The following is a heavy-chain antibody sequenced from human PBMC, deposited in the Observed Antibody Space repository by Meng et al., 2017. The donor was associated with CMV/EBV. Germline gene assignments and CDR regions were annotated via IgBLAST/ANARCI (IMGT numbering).Heavy chain of an antibody. CDR3: ARGGIAAAGLH. V-gene: IGHV4-39*07. J-gene: IGHJ4*02. CDR1: GGSISSSSYY. D-gene: IGHD6-13*01. CDR2: IYYSGST. Sequence: QQRLQELGPGLVKPSETRALTRTVSGGSISSSSYYWGWIRQPPGKGLGWIGSIYYSGSTYYNPSLKSRVTISVDTSKNQFSLKLSSVTAADTAVYYCARGGIAAAGLHWGQGTLVTVSS.